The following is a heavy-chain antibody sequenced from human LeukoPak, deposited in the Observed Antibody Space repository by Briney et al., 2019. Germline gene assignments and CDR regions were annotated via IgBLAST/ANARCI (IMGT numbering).Heavy chain of an antibody. D-gene: IGHD4-17*01. V-gene: IGHV3-7*01. Sequence: GGSLRLSCAASGFTFSSYTMNWVCQAPGKGLEWVANIKEDGSEKYYVDSVKGRFTISRDNAKNSLYLQMNSLRAEDTAVYHCASDYGDYWGQGTLVTVSS. CDR3: ASDYGDY. CDR2: IKEDGSEK. CDR1: GFTFSSYT. J-gene: IGHJ4*02.